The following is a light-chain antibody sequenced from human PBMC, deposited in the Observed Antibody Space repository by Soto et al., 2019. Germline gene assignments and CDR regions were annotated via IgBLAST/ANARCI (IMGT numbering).Light chain of an antibody. CDR1: QRLSSW. CDR3: QQYNSYPIT. J-gene: IGKJ5*01. V-gene: IGKV1-5*01. Sequence: DIQMTQSPSTLSASVGDRVTITCRASQRLSSWLAWYQQKPGKAPKLLIYDASSLESGVTSRFSGSGSGTEFTLTISSLQPDDFATYYCQQYNSYPITFGQGTRLEIK. CDR2: DAS.